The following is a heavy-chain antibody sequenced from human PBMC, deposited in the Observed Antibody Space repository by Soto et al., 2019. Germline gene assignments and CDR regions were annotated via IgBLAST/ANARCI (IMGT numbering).Heavy chain of an antibody. Sequence: TSETLSLTCTVSGGSISSGDYYWSWIRQPPGKGLEWIGYIYYSGSTYYNPSLKSRVTISADTSKNQVSLKLTSVTAADTAVYYCARDHPHSYGIYYFDYWGQGTLVTVSS. V-gene: IGHV4-30-4*02. J-gene: IGHJ4*02. CDR3: ARDHPHSYGIYYFDY. CDR1: GGSISSGDYY. CDR2: IYYSGST. D-gene: IGHD5-18*01.